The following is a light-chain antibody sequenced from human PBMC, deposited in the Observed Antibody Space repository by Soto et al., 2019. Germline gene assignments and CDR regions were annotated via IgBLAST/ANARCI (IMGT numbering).Light chain of an antibody. V-gene: IGKV3-20*01. Sequence: EIVLRQSPGTVSLSPGERATLSCRASQSVSSSYLAWYQQKPGQAPRLLIYGASSRATGIPDRFSGSGSGTDFTLTISRLELVFFALYYCQQYGSSPRVSFCQGTRLEIK. CDR3: QQYGSSPRVS. CDR2: GAS. CDR1: QSVSSSY. J-gene: IGKJ5*01.